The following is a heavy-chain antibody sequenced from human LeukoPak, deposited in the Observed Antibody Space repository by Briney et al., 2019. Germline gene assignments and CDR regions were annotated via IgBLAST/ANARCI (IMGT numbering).Heavy chain of an antibody. V-gene: IGHV3-20*04. J-gene: IGHJ4*02. CDR2: INWNGGST. D-gene: IGHD3-22*01. CDR1: GFTFDDYG. Sequence: GSLRLSCAASGFTFDDYGMSWVRQAPGKGLEWVSGINWNGGSTGYADSVKGRFTISRDNAKNSLDLRMNSLRAEDTALYYCARVSYYDSSGHWDYWGQGTLVTVSS. CDR3: ARVSYYDSSGHWDY.